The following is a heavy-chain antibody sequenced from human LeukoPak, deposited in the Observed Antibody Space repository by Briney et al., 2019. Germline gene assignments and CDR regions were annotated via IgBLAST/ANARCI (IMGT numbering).Heavy chain of an antibody. CDR1: GFTVSGTH. Sequence: PGGSLRLSCAASGFTVSGTHMSWVRQAPGKGLEWVSAMYTGGTTYYADSVTGRFIVSRDTSRNTLFLHMNSLRAEDTAVYYCAKDEATSGGGLASWGQGTLVTVSS. CDR2: MYTGGTT. D-gene: IGHD3-16*01. V-gene: IGHV3-53*01. J-gene: IGHJ5*01. CDR3: AKDEATSGGGLAS.